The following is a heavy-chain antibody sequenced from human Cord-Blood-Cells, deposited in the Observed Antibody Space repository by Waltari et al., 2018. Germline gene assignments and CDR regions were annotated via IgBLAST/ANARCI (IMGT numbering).Heavy chain of an antibody. V-gene: IGHV1-46*01. CDR1: GYTFTSYY. D-gene: IGHD5-12*01. Sequence: QVQLVQSGAEVKKPGASVKVSCKASGYTFTSYYMHWVRQAPGQGLEWMGIINPSGGSTSYAQKCQGRVTMTRDTSTSTVYMELSSLRSEDTAVYYCASSQGLRVATFNFDYWGQGTLVTVSS. CDR3: ASSQGLRVATFNFDY. CDR2: INPSGGST. J-gene: IGHJ4*02.